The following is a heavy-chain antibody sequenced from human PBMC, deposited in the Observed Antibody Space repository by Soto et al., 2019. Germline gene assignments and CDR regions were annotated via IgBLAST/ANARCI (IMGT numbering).Heavy chain of an antibody. CDR1: GGSISSGGYY. Sequence: SETLSLTCTVSGGSISSGGYYWSWIRQHPGKGLEWIGYIYYSGSTYYNPSLKSRVTISVDTSKNQFSLKLSSVTAADTAVYYCARGRDWNYVGSPNRFDPWGQGTLVTVSS. CDR3: ARGRDWNYVGSPNRFDP. CDR2: IYYSGST. V-gene: IGHV4-31*03. D-gene: IGHD1-7*01. J-gene: IGHJ5*02.